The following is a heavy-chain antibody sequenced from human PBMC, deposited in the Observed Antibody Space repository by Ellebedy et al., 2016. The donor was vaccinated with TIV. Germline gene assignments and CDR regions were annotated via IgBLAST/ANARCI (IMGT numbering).Heavy chain of an antibody. J-gene: IGHJ4*02. CDR1: GYTFTSYG. D-gene: IGHD6-25*01. CDR2: ISAYNGNT. CDR3: ARGSSGRMAIDY. V-gene: IGHV1-18*01. Sequence: AASVTVSCKASGYTFTSYGMSWVRQAPAQGLEWMGRISAYNGNTNSAQKLQGRVTMTTDTSTSTAYMELRSLRSDDTAVYYCARGSSGRMAIDYWGQGTLVTVSS.